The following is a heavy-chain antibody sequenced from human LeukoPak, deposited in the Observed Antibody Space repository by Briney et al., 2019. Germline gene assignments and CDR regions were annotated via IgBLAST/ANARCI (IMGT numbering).Heavy chain of an antibody. CDR2: ISSSSSYI. J-gene: IGHJ3*02. D-gene: IGHD1-26*01. Sequence: GGSLRLSCAASGFTFSSYSMNWVRQAPGKGLEWVSSISSSSSYIYYADSVKGRFTISRDNAKNSLYLQMNSLRAEDTAVYYCAKLLSDEDAFDIWGQGTMVTVSS. CDR1: GFTFSSYS. CDR3: AKLLSDEDAFDI. V-gene: IGHV3-21*01.